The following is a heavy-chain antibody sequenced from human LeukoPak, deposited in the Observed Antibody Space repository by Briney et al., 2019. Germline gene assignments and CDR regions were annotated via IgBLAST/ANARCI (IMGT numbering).Heavy chain of an antibody. Sequence: GASVKVSCKASGCTFTSYGISWVRQAPGQGLEWMGWISAYNGNTNYAQKLQGRVTMTTDTSTSTAYMELRSLRSDDTAVYYCARDRGWPGYCSSTSCSGGYYYYMDVWGKGTTVTVSS. D-gene: IGHD2-2*01. CDR2: ISAYNGNT. V-gene: IGHV1-18*01. CDR3: ARDRGWPGYCSSTSCSGGYYYYMDV. J-gene: IGHJ6*03. CDR1: GCTFTSYG.